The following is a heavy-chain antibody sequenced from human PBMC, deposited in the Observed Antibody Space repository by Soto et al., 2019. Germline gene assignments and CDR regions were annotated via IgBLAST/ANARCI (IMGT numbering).Heavy chain of an antibody. D-gene: IGHD1-1*01. Sequence: EVYLVESGGGLVQPGGSRRLSCSTSGITVRSYYMTWVRQAPGQGVEWVSGNYRGGDAYYAYSVKGRFIISRENSKNTLYLQMNDVRADDTGVYFCATCHWNGPYDYWGQGTLVTVSS. CDR1: GITVRSYY. CDR3: ATCHWNGPYDY. V-gene: IGHV3-66*01. CDR2: NYRGGDA. J-gene: IGHJ4*02.